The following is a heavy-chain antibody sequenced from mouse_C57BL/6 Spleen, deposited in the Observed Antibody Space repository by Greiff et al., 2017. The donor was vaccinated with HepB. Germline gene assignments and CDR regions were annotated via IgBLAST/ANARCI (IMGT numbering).Heavy chain of an antibody. CDR1: GYTFTSYT. Sequence: VQLQESGAELARPGASVKMSCKASGYTFTSYTMHWVKQRPGQGLEWIGYINPSSGYTKYNQKFKDKATLTADKSSSTAYTQLSSLTSEDSAVYYCAREPQEYDYDGAMDYWGQGTSVTVSS. CDR3: AREPQEYDYDGAMDY. D-gene: IGHD2-4*01. V-gene: IGHV1-4*01. CDR2: INPSSGYT. J-gene: IGHJ4*01.